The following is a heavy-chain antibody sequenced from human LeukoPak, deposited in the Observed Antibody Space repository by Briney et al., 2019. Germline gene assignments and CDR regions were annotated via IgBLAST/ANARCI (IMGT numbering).Heavy chain of an antibody. CDR1: GYTFTGYY. CDR2: INPKSGGR. D-gene: IGHD2-21*02. CDR3: ARDSRLTGGMDV. J-gene: IGHJ6*02. V-gene: IGHV1-2*02. Sequence: ASVKVSCKASGYTFTGYYMHWVRQAPGQGLEWMGWINPKSGGRNYGQKFQGRVTMTRDTSISTAYMEVSRLRSDDTAMYYCARDSRLTGGMDVWGQGTTVTVSS.